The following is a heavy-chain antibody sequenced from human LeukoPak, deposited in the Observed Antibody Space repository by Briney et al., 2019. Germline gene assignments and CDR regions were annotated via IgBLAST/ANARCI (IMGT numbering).Heavy chain of an antibody. Sequence: PSQTLSLTCTVSGGTISSGGYYWSWIRQPPGKGLEWIGYIYHSGSTYYNPSLKSRVTISVDRSKNQFSLKLSSVTAADTAVYYCARTRIVVVPAARDAFDIWGQGTMVTVSS. CDR1: GGTISSGGYY. V-gene: IGHV4-30-2*01. CDR2: IYHSGST. CDR3: ARTRIVVVPAARDAFDI. D-gene: IGHD2-2*01. J-gene: IGHJ3*02.